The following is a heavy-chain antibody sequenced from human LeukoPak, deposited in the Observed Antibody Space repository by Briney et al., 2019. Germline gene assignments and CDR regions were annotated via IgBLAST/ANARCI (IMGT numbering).Heavy chain of an antibody. CDR1: GGSISSYY. Sequence: PSETLSLTCTVSGGSISSYYWSWIRQPPGKGLEWIGYIYYSGSTNYNPSLKSRVTISVDTSKNQFSLKLSSVTAADTAVYYCARQSGSSGWYYLDYWGQGTLVTVSS. CDR3: ARQSGSSGWYYLDY. CDR2: IYYSGST. V-gene: IGHV4-59*08. J-gene: IGHJ4*02. D-gene: IGHD6-19*01.